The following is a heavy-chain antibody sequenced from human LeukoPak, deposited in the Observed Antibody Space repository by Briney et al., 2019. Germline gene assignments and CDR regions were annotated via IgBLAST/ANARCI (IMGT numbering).Heavy chain of an antibody. Sequence: SVKVSCKASGGTFSSYAISWVRQAPGQGLEWMGGIIPIFGTANYAQKFQGRVTITADESTSTAYMELSSLRSEDTAVYYCARGSTNDYDFWSGYRPERPYYFDYWGQGTLVTVSS. V-gene: IGHV1-69*13. J-gene: IGHJ4*02. D-gene: IGHD3-3*01. CDR3: ARGSTNDYDFWSGYRPERPYYFDY. CDR2: IIPIFGTA. CDR1: GGTFSSYA.